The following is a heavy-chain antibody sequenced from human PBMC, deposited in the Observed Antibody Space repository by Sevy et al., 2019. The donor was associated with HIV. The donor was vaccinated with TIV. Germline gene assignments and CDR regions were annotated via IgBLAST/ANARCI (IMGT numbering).Heavy chain of an antibody. CDR3: ARHCSSTSCSHAFDI. Sequence: TLSLTFAVYGGSFSGYYWSWIRQPPGKGLEWIGEINHRGSTNYNPSLKSRVTISGDTSKNQFSLKLSSVTAADTAVYYCARHCSSTSCSHAFDIWGQGTMVTVSS. V-gene: IGHV4-34*01. CDR1: GGSFSGYY. CDR2: INHRGST. J-gene: IGHJ3*02. D-gene: IGHD2-2*01.